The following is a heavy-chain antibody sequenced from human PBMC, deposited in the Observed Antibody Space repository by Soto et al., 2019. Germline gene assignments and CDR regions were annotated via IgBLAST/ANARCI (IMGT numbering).Heavy chain of an antibody. V-gene: IGHV4-30-2*01. D-gene: IGHD3-16*01. Sequence: SETLSLTCAVSGGSISSGGYSWSWIRQPPGKGLEWIGYIYHSGSTYYNPSLKSRVTISVDRSKNQFSLKLSSVTAADTAVYYCARAGELGPFDYWGQGTLVTVSS. CDR2: IYHSGST. CDR1: GGSISSGGYS. J-gene: IGHJ4*02. CDR3: ARAGELGPFDY.